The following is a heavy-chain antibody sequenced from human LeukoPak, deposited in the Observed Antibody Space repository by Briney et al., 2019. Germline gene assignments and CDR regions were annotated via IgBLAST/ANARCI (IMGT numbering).Heavy chain of an antibody. CDR2: INHSGST. V-gene: IGHV4-34*01. CDR3: ARYDGWPAIFDY. Sequence: SETLSPTCAVYGGSFSGYYWSWVRQPPGKGLEWIGEINHSGSTNYNPSLKSRVTISVDTSKNQFSLKLSSVTAADTAVYYCARYDGWPAIFDYWGQGTLVTVSS. D-gene: IGHD6-19*01. CDR1: GGSFSGYY. J-gene: IGHJ4*02.